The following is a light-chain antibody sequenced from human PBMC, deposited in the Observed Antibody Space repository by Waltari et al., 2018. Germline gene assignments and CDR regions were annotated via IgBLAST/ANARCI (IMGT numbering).Light chain of an antibody. Sequence: SVLTQPPSASGTPGQRVTISCSGSSSNIDSTYVYWYQQFPGTAPKVLMFKNNQRPSGVSDRFSASKSGASASLAISGLRSDDEADYYCGTWDDSLSRPVFGGGTKLTVL. CDR3: GTWDDSLSRPV. V-gene: IGLV1-47*01. CDR2: KNN. CDR1: SSNIDSTY. J-gene: IGLJ3*02.